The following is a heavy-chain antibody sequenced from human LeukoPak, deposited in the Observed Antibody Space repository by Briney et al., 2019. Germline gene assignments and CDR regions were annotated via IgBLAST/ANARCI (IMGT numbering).Heavy chain of an antibody. CDR2: IIPIFGTA. CDR3: ARGGAMIVVVNEYDY. V-gene: IGHV1-69*06. D-gene: IGHD3-22*01. Sequence: ASVKVSCKXSGGTFSSYAISWVRQAPGQGLEWMGGIIPIFGTANYSQKFQGRVTITADTSTDTAYMELSSLRSEDTAVYYCARGGAMIVVVNEYDYWGQGTLVTVSS. CDR1: GGTFSSYA. J-gene: IGHJ4*02.